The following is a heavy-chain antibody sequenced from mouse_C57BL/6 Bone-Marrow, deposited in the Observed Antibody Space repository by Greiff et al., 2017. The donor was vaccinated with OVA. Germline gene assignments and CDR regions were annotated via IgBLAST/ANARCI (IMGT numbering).Heavy chain of an antibody. CDR2: IYPRSGNT. Sequence: QVQLQQSGAELARPGASVKLSCKASGYTFTSSGISWVKQRTGQGLEWIGEIYPRSGNTYYNEKFKGKATLTADKSSSTAYMELRSLTSEDSAVYFCATGYYGPWYFDVWGTGTTVTVSS. V-gene: IGHV1-81*01. CDR1: GYTFTSSG. J-gene: IGHJ1*03. D-gene: IGHD1-1*01. CDR3: ATGYYGPWYFDV.